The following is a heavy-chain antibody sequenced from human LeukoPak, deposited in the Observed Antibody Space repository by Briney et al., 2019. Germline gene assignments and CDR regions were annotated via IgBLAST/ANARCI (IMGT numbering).Heavy chain of an antibody. CDR2: ISSSSSYI. V-gene: IGHV3-21*01. CDR3: ARVGPEALIAYGMDV. D-gene: IGHD2-21*01. J-gene: IGHJ6*02. Sequence: GGSLRLSCAASGFTFSSTSMSWVRQAPGKGLEWVSSISSSSSYIYYADSVKGRFTISRDNAKNSLYLQMNSLRAEDTAVYYCARVGPEALIAYGMDVWGQGTTVTVSS. CDR1: GFTFSSTS.